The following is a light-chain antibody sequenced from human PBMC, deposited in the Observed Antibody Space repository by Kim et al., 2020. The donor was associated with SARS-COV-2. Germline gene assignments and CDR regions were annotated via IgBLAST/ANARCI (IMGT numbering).Light chain of an antibody. CDR3: SSYTSSSTVV. V-gene: IGLV2-14*03. J-gene: IGLJ2*01. CDR1: SSDVGGYNY. Sequence: QSALTQPASVSGSPGQSITISCTGTSSDVGGYNYFSWYQQHPAKAPKLMIYNVSNRPSGVSNRFSGSKSGNTASLTISGLQAEDEADYYCSSYTSSSTVVFGGGTQLTVL. CDR2: NVS.